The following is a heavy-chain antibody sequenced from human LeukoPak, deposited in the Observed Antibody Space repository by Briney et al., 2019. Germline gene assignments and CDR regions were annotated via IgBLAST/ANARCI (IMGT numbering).Heavy chain of an antibody. CDR1: GFTFSSYA. J-gene: IGHJ4*02. V-gene: IGHV3-23*01. CDR3: AKGRRFLEWLPIDY. Sequence: GGSLRLSCAASGFTFSSYAMSWVRQAPGKGLEWVSAISGSGGSTYYADSVKGRFTISRDNSKNTLYLQMNSLRAEDTAVYYCAKGRRFLEWLPIDYWGQGTLVTVSS. CDR2: ISGSGGST. D-gene: IGHD3-3*01.